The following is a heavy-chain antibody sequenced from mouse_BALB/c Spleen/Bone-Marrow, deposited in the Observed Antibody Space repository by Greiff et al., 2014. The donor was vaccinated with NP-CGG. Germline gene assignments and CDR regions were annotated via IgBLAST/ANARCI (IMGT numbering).Heavy chain of an antibody. CDR2: IWAVGST. J-gene: IGHJ1*01. D-gene: IGHD2-3*01. CDR1: GVLLNSYG. Sequence: QVQLKESGPGLSAPSQSLSITCTVSGVLLNSYGVHWGRQPPGKGLEWLGVIWAVGSTNYNSALMSRLSISKDNSKSQVFLKMNSLQTDDTAMYYCARVYLWYFDVWGAGTTVTVSS. V-gene: IGHV2-9*02. CDR3: ARVYLWYFDV.